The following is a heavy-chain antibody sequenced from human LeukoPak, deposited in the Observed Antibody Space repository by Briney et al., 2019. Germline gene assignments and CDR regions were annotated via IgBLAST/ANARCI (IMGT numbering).Heavy chain of an antibody. D-gene: IGHD6-19*01. Sequence: SQTLSLTCTLSGDSISSGGYYWSWIRQHPGKGLEWFGYMYYSGNTYYNPSLKSRVTISADTSKNQFSLKLSSVTAADTAVYYCARVREWLAPGPDYWGQGTLVTVSS. CDR3: ARVREWLAPGPDY. CDR1: GDSISSGGYY. V-gene: IGHV4-31*03. J-gene: IGHJ4*02. CDR2: MYYSGNT.